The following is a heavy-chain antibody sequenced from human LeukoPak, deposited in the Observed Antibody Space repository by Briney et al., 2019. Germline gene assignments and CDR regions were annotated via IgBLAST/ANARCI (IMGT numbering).Heavy chain of an antibody. CDR3: ARGNPYFDY. V-gene: IGHV4-61*05. Sequence: NASETLSLTCAVSGGSISSSSYYWGWIRQPPGKGLEWIGYIYYSGSTNYNPSLKSRVTISVDTSKKQFSLKLSSVTAADTAVYYCARGNPYFDYWGQGALVTVSS. CDR1: GGSISSSSYY. J-gene: IGHJ4*02. CDR2: IYYSGST. D-gene: IGHD4-23*01.